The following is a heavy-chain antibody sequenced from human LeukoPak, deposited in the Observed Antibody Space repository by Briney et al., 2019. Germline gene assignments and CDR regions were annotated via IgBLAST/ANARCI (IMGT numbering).Heavy chain of an antibody. CDR3: ARDPNGNYLGAIDI. V-gene: IGHV3-23*01. J-gene: IGHJ3*02. CDR2: IRGSGDYT. CDR1: GFTCSNYA. D-gene: IGHD2-8*01. Sequence: PGGSLRLSCVASGFTCSNYAMTWLRQAPGKGLEWVSSIRGSGDYTSYADSVKGRFTVSRDNSKNTLYLQMNSLRAGDTAVYYCARDPNGNYLGAIDIWYHGRMVTVSS.